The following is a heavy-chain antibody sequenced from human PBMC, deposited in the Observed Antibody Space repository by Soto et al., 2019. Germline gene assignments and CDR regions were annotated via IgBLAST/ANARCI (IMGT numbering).Heavy chain of an antibody. CDR3: ARGATYYDFWSGVWFDP. V-gene: IGHV4-34*01. D-gene: IGHD3-3*01. Sequence: SETLSLTCAVYGGSFSVYYWSWIRHPPGKGLEWIGEINHSGSTNYNPSLKSRVTISVDTSKNQFSLKLSSVTAADTAVYYCARGATYYDFWSGVWFDPWGQGTLVTVSS. CDR1: GGSFSVYY. CDR2: INHSGST. J-gene: IGHJ5*02.